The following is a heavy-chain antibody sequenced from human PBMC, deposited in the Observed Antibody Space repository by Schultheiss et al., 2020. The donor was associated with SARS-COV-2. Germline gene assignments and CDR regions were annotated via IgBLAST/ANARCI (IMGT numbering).Heavy chain of an antibody. CDR2: ISGSGGST. D-gene: IGHD4-11*01. CDR3: AKGQIQYVHYMDV. J-gene: IGHJ6*03. Sequence: GESLKISCAASGLTLKNYGMSWVRQAPGKGLEWVSGISGSGGSTFYADSVKGRFIISRDDSKNTLHLQVTSLRAEDTAVYYCAKGQIQYVHYMDVWGKGTTVTVSS. V-gene: IGHV3-23*01. CDR1: GLTLKNYG.